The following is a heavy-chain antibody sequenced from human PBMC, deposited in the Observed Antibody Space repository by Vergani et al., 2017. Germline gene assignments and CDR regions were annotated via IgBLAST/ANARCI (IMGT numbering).Heavy chain of an antibody. J-gene: IGHJ4*02. CDR2: IRSDASNK. CDR3: GGLAVFDY. V-gene: IGHV3-30*02. Sequence: QVQLVESGGGVVQPGRSLRLSCTSSGFTFSTYAMHWARQAPGKGLEWVAFIRSDASNKYYGDSVKGRFTISRDNSKNTLYLQMNSLRAEDTAVYYCGGLAVFDYWGQGTLVTVSS. CDR1: GFTFSTYA. D-gene: IGHD3-16*01.